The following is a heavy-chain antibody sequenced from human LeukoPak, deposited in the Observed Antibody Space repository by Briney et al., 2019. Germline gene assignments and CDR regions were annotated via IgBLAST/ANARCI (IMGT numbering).Heavy chain of an antibody. CDR2: INHSGST. CDR1: GGSISGYY. CDR3: ARVPLVTTFWVPHLYYYGMDV. Sequence: SETLSLTCTVSGGSISGYYWSWIRQPPGKGLEWIGEINHSGSTNYNPSLKSRVTISVDTSKNQFSLKLSSVTAADTAVYYCARVPLVTTFWVPHLYYYGMDVWGQGTTVTVSS. V-gene: IGHV4-34*01. D-gene: IGHD3-16*01. J-gene: IGHJ6*02.